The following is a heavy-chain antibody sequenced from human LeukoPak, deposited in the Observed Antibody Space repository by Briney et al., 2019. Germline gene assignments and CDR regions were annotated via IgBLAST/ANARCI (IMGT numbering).Heavy chain of an antibody. CDR3: ARDGLLWFGELSNLYYFDY. CDR2: IYHSGST. D-gene: IGHD3-10*01. Sequence: ASETLSLTCTVSGYSISSGYYWGWIRQPPGKGLEWIGSIYHSGSTYYNPSLKSRVTITVDTSKNQFSLKLSSVTAADTAVYYCARDGLLWFGELSNLYYFDYWGQGTLVTVSS. J-gene: IGHJ4*02. CDR1: GYSISSGYY. V-gene: IGHV4-38-2*02.